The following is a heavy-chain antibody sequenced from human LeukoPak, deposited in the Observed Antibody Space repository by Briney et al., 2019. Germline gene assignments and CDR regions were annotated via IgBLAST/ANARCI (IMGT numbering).Heavy chain of an antibody. CDR3: ARRPFSGWYVYYFDY. V-gene: IGHV4-59*08. CDR1: GGSISSYY. J-gene: IGHJ4*02. CDR2: IYYSGST. Sequence: SETLSLTCTVSGGSISSYYWSWIRQPPGKGLEWIGYIYYSGSTYYNPSLKSRVTISVDTSKNQFSLKLSSVTAADTAVYYCARRPFSGWYVYYFDYWGQGTLVTVSS. D-gene: IGHD6-19*01.